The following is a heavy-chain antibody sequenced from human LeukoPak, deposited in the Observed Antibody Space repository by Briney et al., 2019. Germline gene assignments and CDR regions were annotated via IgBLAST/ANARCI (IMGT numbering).Heavy chain of an antibody. CDR3: ARDGYTPIDY. J-gene: IGHJ4*02. V-gene: IGHV4-39*02. D-gene: IGHD5-24*01. Sequence: SETLSLTCTVSGGSLSSSSYYWGWIRQPPGKGLEWIGSIYYSGSTYYNPSLKSRVTISVDTSKNQFSLKLSSVTAADTAVYYCARDGYTPIDYWGQGTLVTVSS. CDR1: GGSLSSSSYY. CDR2: IYYSGST.